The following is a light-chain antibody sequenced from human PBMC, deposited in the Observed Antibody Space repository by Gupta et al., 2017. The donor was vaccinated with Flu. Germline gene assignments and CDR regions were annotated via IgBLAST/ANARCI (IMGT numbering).Light chain of an antibody. CDR1: TSDVGGFDS. CDR3: CYFGGTGTWI. V-gene: IGLV2-11*01. CDR2: PDR. J-gene: IGLJ2*01. Sequence: QSPPTPPRSLSRTPGPSVTMSSTGPTSDVGGFDSVSWYHQRPREAPQLIISPDRQRPAGVGHRFSAYRSGNTAALTISGLQPVDEDDYYCCYFGGTGTWIFGAGTTLTVL.